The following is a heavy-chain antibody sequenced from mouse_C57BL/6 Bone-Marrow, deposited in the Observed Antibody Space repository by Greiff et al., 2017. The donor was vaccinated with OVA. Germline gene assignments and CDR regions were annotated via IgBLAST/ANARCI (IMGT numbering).Heavy chain of an antibody. CDR2: IRNKANGYTT. CDR3: ARFGNDFDY. J-gene: IGHJ2*01. Sequence: EVKLMESGGGLVQPGGSLSLSCAASGFTFTDYYMSWVRQPPGKALEWLGFIRNKANGYTTEYSASVKDRFTISRDNSQSILYLQINALRAEDSATYYWARFGNDFDYWGQGTTLTVSS. CDR1: GFTFTDYY. V-gene: IGHV7-3*01. D-gene: IGHD2-1*01.